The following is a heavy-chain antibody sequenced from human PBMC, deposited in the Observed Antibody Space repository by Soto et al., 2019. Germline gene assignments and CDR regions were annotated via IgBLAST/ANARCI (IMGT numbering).Heavy chain of an antibody. J-gene: IGHJ4*02. D-gene: IGHD1-1*01. CDR3: AREPATAKPEGVDF. CDR2: INPNSGGT. V-gene: IGHV1-2*02. CDR1: GYTFSDYY. Sequence: ASVKVSCKASGYTFSDYYIHWVRQAPGQGLEWMGWINPNSGGTKYAPKFQGGVTVTRDTSITTAYMELSRLRSGDTAVYYCAREPATAKPEGVDFWGQGTLVTAPQ.